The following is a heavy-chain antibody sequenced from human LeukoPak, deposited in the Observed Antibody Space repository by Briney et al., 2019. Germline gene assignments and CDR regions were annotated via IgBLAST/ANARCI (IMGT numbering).Heavy chain of an antibody. V-gene: IGHV3-48*01. CDR1: GFTFDDYG. J-gene: IGHJ5*02. Sequence: GGSLRLSCAASGFTFDDYGMSWVRQAPGRGLEWVSYISSSSSTIYYSDSVKGRFTISRDNAKNSLYLQMNSLRAEDTAVYFCSRNLTAYNWFDPWGQGTLVTVSS. CDR3: SRNLTAYNWFDP. D-gene: IGHD1-14*01. CDR2: ISSSSSTI.